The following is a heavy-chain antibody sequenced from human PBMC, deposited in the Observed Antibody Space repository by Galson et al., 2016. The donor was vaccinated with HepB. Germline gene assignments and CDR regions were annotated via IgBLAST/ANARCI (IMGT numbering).Heavy chain of an antibody. CDR1: GGPMNTDF. J-gene: IGHJ4*02. CDR3: ATYDALGAPEKY. V-gene: IGHV4-4*07. D-gene: IGHD1-26*01. Sequence: SETLSLTCTVSGGPMNTDFWSWIRLPAGKGPQWIGRFFLGGTLRFNPSLERRLSMSVDTSRNQFSLKLTSVTAADTAVYFCATYDALGAPEKYWGRGTLVTVSS. CDR2: FFLGGTL.